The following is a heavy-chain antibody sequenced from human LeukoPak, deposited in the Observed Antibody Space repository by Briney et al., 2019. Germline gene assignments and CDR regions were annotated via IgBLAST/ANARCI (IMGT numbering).Heavy chain of an antibody. CDR3: ARHGYSDYGIGS. Sequence: SSETLSLTCTVSGGSLSSSSYYWDWIRQPPGKGPEWIGYIHYSGSTHYNPALKSRLTISADMSKNQFALKMSSVTAADTAVYCCARHGYSDYGIGSWGQGTLVTVSS. V-gene: IGHV4-39*01. D-gene: IGHD5-12*01. CDR2: IHYSGST. J-gene: IGHJ5*02. CDR1: GGSLSSSSYY.